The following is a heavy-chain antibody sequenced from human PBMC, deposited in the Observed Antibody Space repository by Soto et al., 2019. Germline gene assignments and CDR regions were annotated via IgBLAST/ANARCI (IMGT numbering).Heavy chain of an antibody. Sequence: SETLSLTCAVYGGSFSGYYWSWIRQPPGKGLEWIGEINHSGSTNYNPSLKSRVTISVDTSKNQFSLKLSSVTAADTAVYYCASDCSSTSCYANLNWFDPWGQGTLVTVSS. CDR1: GGSFSGYY. V-gene: IGHV4-34*01. D-gene: IGHD2-2*01. J-gene: IGHJ5*02. CDR3: ASDCSSTSCYANLNWFDP. CDR2: INHSGST.